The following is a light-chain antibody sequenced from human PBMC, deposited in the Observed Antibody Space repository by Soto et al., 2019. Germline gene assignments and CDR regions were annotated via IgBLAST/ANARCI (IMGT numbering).Light chain of an antibody. J-gene: IGLJ1*01. V-gene: IGLV2-8*01. Sequence: QSVLTQPPSASGSPGQSVTISCTGTSSDVGGYNYVSWYQQHPGKAPKLMIYEVSKRPSGVPDRFSGSESGNTASLTVSGLQAQDEADYYCSSYSCRNNLGYVFGTGTKVTVL. CDR1: SSDVGGYNY. CDR2: EVS. CDR3: SSYSCRNNLGYV.